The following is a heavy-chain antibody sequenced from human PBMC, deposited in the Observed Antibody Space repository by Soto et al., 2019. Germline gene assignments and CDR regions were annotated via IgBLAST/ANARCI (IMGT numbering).Heavy chain of an antibody. D-gene: IGHD6-19*01. CDR3: AHRPSGWYLFDY. CDR1: GFSLRTSGLG. V-gene: IGHV2-5*01. Sequence: QITLKESGPTLVRPTQTLTLTCTFSGFSLRTSGLGVGWIRQPPGKALEWLALIYWNDDKRYSPSLKARLTITKDTSKNQVVLKMTNMDPVDTATYYCAHRPSGWYLFDYWGQGTLVTVSS. CDR2: IYWNDDK. J-gene: IGHJ4*02.